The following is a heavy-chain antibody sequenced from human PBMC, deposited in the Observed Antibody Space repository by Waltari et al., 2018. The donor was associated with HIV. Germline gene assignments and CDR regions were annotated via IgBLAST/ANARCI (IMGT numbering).Heavy chain of an antibody. CDR2: IDHSGTS. D-gene: IGHD5-12*01. CDR1: GGSFNGYY. V-gene: IGHV4-34*01. Sequence: VQLQQWGTARLKPSETLAITCAVYGGSFNGYYWRWFRQPPGKGLEWIGQIDHSGTSHYNPTLKDRLTMSVDTSKNQFSLKLTSATAADTAVFYCARGVFSLIVAGTNFDYWGQGFLVTVSS. CDR3: ARGVFSLIVAGTNFDY. J-gene: IGHJ4*02.